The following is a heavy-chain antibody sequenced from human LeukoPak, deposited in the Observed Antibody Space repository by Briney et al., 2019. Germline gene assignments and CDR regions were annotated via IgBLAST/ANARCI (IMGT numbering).Heavy chain of an antibody. CDR1: GGTFSSYA. CDR2: MNPNSGNT. V-gene: IGHV1-8*02. Sequence: EASVKVSCKASGGTFSSYAISWVRQAPGQGLEWMGWMNPNSGNTGYAQKFQGRVTMTRNTSISTAYMELSSLRSEDTAVYYCARGRDGNWNDADYFDYWGQGTLVTVSS. CDR3: ARGRDGNWNDADYFDY. J-gene: IGHJ4*02. D-gene: IGHD1-1*01.